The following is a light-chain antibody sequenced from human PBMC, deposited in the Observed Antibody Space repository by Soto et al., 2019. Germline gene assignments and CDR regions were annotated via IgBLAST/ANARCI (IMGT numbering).Light chain of an antibody. V-gene: IGKV1-5*03. Sequence: DIQMTQSPSTLSASVGDTVTITCRASQSIDTWLAWHQQKPGRAPKLLISKASTLESGVPSRFSGSGSGTDFSLTISSLQPEDFATYYCQQSYSTPPWTFGQGTKVDIK. CDR3: QQSYSTPPWT. CDR1: QSIDTW. CDR2: KAS. J-gene: IGKJ1*01.